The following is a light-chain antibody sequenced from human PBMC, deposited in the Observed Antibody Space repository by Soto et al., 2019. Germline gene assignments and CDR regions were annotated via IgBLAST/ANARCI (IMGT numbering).Light chain of an antibody. J-gene: IGKJ1*01. CDR2: GAY. V-gene: IGKV3-15*01. Sequence: EIVMTQSPATPSVSPGERATLSCRASQSVSSNLAWYQQKPGQAPRLIIYGAYTRATGIPARFSGSGSGTEFTLTISSLQSEDFAVYYCQQYNNWPPWTCGQGTKVDIK. CDR1: QSVSSN. CDR3: QQYNNWPPWT.